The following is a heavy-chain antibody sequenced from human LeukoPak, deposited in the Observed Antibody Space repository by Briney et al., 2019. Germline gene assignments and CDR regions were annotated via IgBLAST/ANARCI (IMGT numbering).Heavy chain of an antibody. Sequence: SVKVSFKASGGTFSSYAISWVRQAPGQGLEWMGRIIPILGIANYAQKFQGRVTITADKSTSTAYMELSSLRSEDTAVYYCARGRPDDSYCSSTSCYYYYGMDVWGQGTTVTVSS. J-gene: IGHJ6*02. CDR1: GGTFSSYA. CDR3: ARGRPDDSYCSSTSCYYYYGMDV. V-gene: IGHV1-69*04. CDR2: IIPILGIA. D-gene: IGHD2-2*01.